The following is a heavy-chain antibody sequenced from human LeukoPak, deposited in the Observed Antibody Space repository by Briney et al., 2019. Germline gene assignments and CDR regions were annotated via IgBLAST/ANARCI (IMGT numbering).Heavy chain of an antibody. Sequence: QSGGSLRLSCAASGFIFRSYGMHWVRQAPGSGLEWVAFIRYDGNNEDYVDSVKGRFTISRDNSKNTLYLQMNSLRAEDTAVYYCAKDMDPFRGGGAYYFDYWGQGTLVTVSS. CDR2: IRYDGNNE. J-gene: IGHJ4*02. V-gene: IGHV3-30*02. CDR1: GFIFRSYG. CDR3: AKDMDPFRGGGAYYFDY. D-gene: IGHD3-10*01.